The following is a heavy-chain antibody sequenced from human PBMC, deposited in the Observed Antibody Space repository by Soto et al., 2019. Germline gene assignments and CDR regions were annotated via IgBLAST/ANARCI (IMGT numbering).Heavy chain of an antibody. D-gene: IGHD2-15*01. J-gene: IGHJ6*02. CDR3: VRGGREDIAVVVGARPGEYAMVV. CDR2: ISYSGGNK. Sequence: QVQLVESGGGVVQPGRSLRLSCAASGFTFSTYAMHWVRQAPGKGLEWVAVISYSGGNKAYVDSVEGRFTISRDNSKNTLYLQMNSLRGEDTAVYYCVRGGREDIAVVVGARPGEYAMVVWGHVTTVTVSS. V-gene: IGHV3-30-3*01. CDR1: GFTFSTYA.